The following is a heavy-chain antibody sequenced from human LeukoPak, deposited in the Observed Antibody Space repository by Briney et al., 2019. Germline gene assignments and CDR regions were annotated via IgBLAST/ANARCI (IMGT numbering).Heavy chain of an antibody. D-gene: IGHD2-21*01. CDR2: IYYSGST. J-gene: IGHJ4*02. V-gene: IGHV4-39*07. CDR1: GGSISSSSYY. Sequence: SETLSLTCTVSGGSISSSSYYWGWIRQPPGTGLEWIGSIYYSGSTYYNPSLKSRVTISVDTSKNQFSLKLSSVTAADTAVYYCARVGGDGYDPFFDYWGQGTLVTVSS. CDR3: ARVGGDGYDPFFDY.